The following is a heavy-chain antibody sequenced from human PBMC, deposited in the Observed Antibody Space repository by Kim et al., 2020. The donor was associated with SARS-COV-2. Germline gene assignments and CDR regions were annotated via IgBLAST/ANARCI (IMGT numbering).Heavy chain of an antibody. V-gene: IGHV1-69*13. CDR2: IIPIFGTA. D-gene: IGHD3-22*01. Sequence: SVKVSCKASGGTFSSYAISWVRQAPGQGLEWMGGIIPIFGTANYAQKFQGRVTITADESTSTAYMELSSLRSEDTAVYYCAGDPSYYDRSCLSDYGMDVWGQGTTVTVSS. J-gene: IGHJ6*02. CDR1: GGTFSSYA. CDR3: AGDPSYYDRSCLSDYGMDV.